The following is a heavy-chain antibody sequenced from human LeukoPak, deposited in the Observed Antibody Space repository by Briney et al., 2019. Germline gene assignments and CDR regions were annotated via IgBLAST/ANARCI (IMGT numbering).Heavy chain of an antibody. CDR3: ARLYDSSGYSDY. J-gene: IGHJ4*02. D-gene: IGHD3-22*01. Sequence: SVKVSCKASGGTFSSYAISWVRQAPGQGLEWMGGIIPIFGTANYAQKFQGRVTITTDESTSTAYMELSSLRSEDAAVYYCARLYDSSGYSDYWGQETLVTVSS. CDR1: GGTFSSYA. V-gene: IGHV1-69*05. CDR2: IIPIFGTA.